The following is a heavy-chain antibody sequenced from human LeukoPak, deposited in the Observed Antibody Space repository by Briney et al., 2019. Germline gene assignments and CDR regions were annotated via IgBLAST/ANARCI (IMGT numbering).Heavy chain of an antibody. CDR2: ICGSGGSK. CDR1: GFTFSSYG. J-gene: IGHJ4*02. Sequence: GGTLRLSCAASGFTFSSYGMSWVRQAPGKGLEWVSAICGSGGSKYYADSVKGRFTISRDNSKNTLYLQMNSLRAEDTAVYYCARGLRTGTRDIGFFDYWGQGTLVTVSS. D-gene: IGHD3/OR15-3a*01. V-gene: IGHV3-23*01. CDR3: ARGLRTGTRDIGFFDY.